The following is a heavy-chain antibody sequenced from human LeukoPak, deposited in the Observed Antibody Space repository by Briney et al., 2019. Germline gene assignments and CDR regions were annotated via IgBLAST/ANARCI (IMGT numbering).Heavy chain of an antibody. V-gene: IGHV4-59*01. Sequence: SETLSLTCTVSGGSISSYYWSWIRQPPGKGLEWIGYIYYSGSTNYNPSLKSRVTISVDTSKNQFSLKLSSVTAADTAVYYCARVRAVGTVTFEYCYYYMDVWGKGTTVTISS. D-gene: IGHD4-17*01. J-gene: IGHJ6*03. CDR1: GGSISSYY. CDR3: ARVRAVGTVTFEYCYYYMDV. CDR2: IYYSGST.